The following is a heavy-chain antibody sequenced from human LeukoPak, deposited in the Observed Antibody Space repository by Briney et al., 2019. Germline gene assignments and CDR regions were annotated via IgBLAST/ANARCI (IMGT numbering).Heavy chain of an antibody. V-gene: IGHV4-4*07. D-gene: IGHD3-16*01. CDR1: GVSVTNYY. J-gene: IGHJ4*02. Sequence: PSETLSLTCSVPGVSVTNYYWSWVRQPAGKRLEWIGRNYPTGDTIYNPSLKSRVTMSVDMSKNHLSLKLTSVTAADAAVYYCARGLTARGSFDYWGQGILVSVSS. CDR2: NYPTGDT. CDR3: ARGLTARGSFDY.